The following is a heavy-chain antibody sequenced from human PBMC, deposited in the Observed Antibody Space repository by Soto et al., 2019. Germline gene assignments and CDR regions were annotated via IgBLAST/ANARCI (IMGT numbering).Heavy chain of an antibody. J-gene: IGHJ4*02. Sequence: EVQVLDSGGGLVQPGGSLRLSCAASGCTFNNYAMNWVRQAPGKGLEWVATISATGGSTYYADSVKGRFTISRDNSKNTLYFQMNGLRVEDTAVYYCAKDRLAGNFDYWGQGTQVTVSS. V-gene: IGHV3-23*01. CDR3: AKDRLAGNFDY. CDR2: ISATGGST. CDR1: GCTFNNYA.